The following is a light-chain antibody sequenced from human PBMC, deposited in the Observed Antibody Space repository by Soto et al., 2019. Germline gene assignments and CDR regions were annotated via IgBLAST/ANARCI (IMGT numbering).Light chain of an antibody. V-gene: IGLV2-14*03. CDR3: SSYTSSSLPYV. Sequence: QSALTQPASVSGSPGQSITISCTGTSSDIGNSNYVSWYQQHPGKAPKLIIYDVNNRPSGISNRFSGSKSVNTASLPISGLQAEDEADYYCSSYTSSSLPYVFGTGTKLTVL. CDR1: SSDIGNSNY. CDR2: DVN. J-gene: IGLJ1*01.